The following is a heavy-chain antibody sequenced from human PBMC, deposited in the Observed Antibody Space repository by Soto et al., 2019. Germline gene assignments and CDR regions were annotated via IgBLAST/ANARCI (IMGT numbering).Heavy chain of an antibody. D-gene: IGHD2-15*01. CDR2: IIPILGIA. Sequence: SVKVSCKASGGTFSSYTISWVRQAPGQGLEWMGRIIPILGIANYAQKFQGRVTITADKSTSTAYMELSSLRSEDTAVYYCAIWGYCSGGSCYGMSAFDIWGQGTMVTVSS. CDR1: GGTFSSYT. V-gene: IGHV1-69*02. J-gene: IGHJ3*02. CDR3: AIWGYCSGGSCYGMSAFDI.